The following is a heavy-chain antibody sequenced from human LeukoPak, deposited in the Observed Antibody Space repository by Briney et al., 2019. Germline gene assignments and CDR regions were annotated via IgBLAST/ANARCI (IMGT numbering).Heavy chain of an antibody. V-gene: IGHV4-34*01. D-gene: IGHD6-19*01. CDR3: ARVGEYSSGWWDY. J-gene: IGHJ4*02. CDR1: GGSFSGYY. Sequence: SETLSLTCAVYGGSFSGYYWSWIRQPPGKGLEWIGEINHSGSTNYNPSLKSRVTISVDTSKNQFSLKLSSVAAADTAVYYCARVGEYSSGWWDYWGQGTLVTVSS. CDR2: INHSGST.